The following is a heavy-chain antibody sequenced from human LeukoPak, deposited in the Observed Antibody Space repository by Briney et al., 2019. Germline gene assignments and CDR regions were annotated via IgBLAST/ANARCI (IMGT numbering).Heavy chain of an antibody. D-gene: IGHD6-13*01. V-gene: IGHV3-43*02. Sequence: GGSLRLSCAASGFAFDDYDIYWVRQGPGKGLEWVSLISGDGGSIYYADSVKGRFTISRDNSKNSLYLQMNSLRTEDTALYYCAKEDYSSSWYALDYWGQGTLVTVSS. J-gene: IGHJ4*02. CDR1: GFAFDDYD. CDR2: ISGDGGSI. CDR3: AKEDYSSSWYALDY.